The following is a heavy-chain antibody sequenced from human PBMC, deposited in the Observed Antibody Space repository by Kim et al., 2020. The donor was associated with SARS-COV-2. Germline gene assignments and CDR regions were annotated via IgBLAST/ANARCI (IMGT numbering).Heavy chain of an antibody. D-gene: IGHD3-22*01. CDR1: ELTFTTYV. CDR2: ITGSGGTT. V-gene: IGHV3-23*01. Sequence: GGSLRLSCAASELTFTTYVMNWVRQAPGKGLEWVSSITGSGGTTYYADSVKGQFTISRDNSENTLYLQMNDLRVEDTAMYYCVSGYYDSSGNYPGYFELWGRGTLVTVSS. J-gene: IGHJ2*01. CDR3: VSGYYDSSGNYPGYFEL.